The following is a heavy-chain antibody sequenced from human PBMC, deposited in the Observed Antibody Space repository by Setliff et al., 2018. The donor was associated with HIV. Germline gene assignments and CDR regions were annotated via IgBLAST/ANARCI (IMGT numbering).Heavy chain of an antibody. J-gene: IGHJ4*02. CDR2: INPNSDVA. CDR3: AIVTELDYYGGSGPTHLLFDS. Sequence: ASVKVSCKASGYMFTEYYIHWVRQAPGQGLEWMGWINPNSDVANYAQKFQGRVTMTRDTSTSTVYMELSSLRSEDTAVYYCAIVTELDYYGGSGPTHLLFDSWGQGTLVTVSS. D-gene: IGHD3-22*01. V-gene: IGHV1-2*02. CDR1: GYMFTEYY.